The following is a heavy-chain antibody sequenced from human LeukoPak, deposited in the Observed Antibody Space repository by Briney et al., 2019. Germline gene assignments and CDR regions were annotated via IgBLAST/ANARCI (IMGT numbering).Heavy chain of an antibody. D-gene: IGHD3-10*01. J-gene: IGHJ6*03. CDR3: AKVAYYYGSGYMDV. CDR1: GFTFSSYG. V-gene: IGHV3-33*06. Sequence: GGSLRLSCAASGFTFSSYGMHWVRQAPGKGLELVAVIWYDGSNKYYADSVKGRFTISRDNSKNTLYLQMNSLRAEDTAVYYCAKVAYYYGSGYMDVWGKGTTVTVSS. CDR2: IWYDGSNK.